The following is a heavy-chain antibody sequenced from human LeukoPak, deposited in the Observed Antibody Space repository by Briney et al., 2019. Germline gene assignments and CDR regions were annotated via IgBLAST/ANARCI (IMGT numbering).Heavy chain of an antibody. D-gene: IGHD6-19*01. Sequence: PGGSLRLSCAASGFTFSSYSMNWVRQAPGKGLEWVSSISSSSSYIYYADSVKGRSTISRDNAKNSLYLQMNSLRAEDTAVYYCARGIAVAGTRHDYWGQGTLVTVSS. V-gene: IGHV3-21*01. J-gene: IGHJ4*02. CDR1: GFTFSSYS. CDR3: ARGIAVAGTRHDY. CDR2: ISSSSSYI.